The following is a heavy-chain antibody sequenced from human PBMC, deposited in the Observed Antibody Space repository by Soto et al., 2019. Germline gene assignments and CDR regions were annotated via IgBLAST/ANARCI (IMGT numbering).Heavy chain of an antibody. D-gene: IGHD2-2*01. CDR1: VFTFSNYA. CDR2: SGGSVSAP. V-gene: IGHV3-23*01. J-gene: IGHJ4*02. CDR3: AKPNIIVVPGATFAY. Sequence: LRLSFAACVFTFSNYAMSWVRLDPVKGLEWVSASGGSVSAPSYADSVKDRFTISRDNSMSTLYLQMNYLRPEDTAGYYCAKPNIIVVPGATFAYWGLGTLVTVS.